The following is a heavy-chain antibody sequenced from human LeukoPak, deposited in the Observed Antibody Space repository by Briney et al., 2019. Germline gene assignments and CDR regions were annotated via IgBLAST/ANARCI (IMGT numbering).Heavy chain of an antibody. V-gene: IGHV4-30-2*01. CDR3: ARSYSSSWSDYFDY. Sequence: SQTLSLTCTVSGGSISSGGYYWSWIRQPPGKGLEWIGEINHSGSTNYNPSLKSRVTISVDTSKNQFSLKLSSVTAADTAVYYCARSYSSSWSDYFDYWGQGTLVTVSS. CDR2: INHSGST. D-gene: IGHD6-13*01. CDR1: GGSISSGGYY. J-gene: IGHJ4*02.